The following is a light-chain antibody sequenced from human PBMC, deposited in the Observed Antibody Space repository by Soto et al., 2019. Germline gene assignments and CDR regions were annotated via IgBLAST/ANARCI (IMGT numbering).Light chain of an antibody. J-gene: IGKJ3*01. V-gene: IGKV1-39*01. CDR2: AAS. CDR1: QSLSSY. CDR3: QHSYSTSFT. Sequence: DIQMTQSPSSLSASVGNRVTITCRASQSLSSYLNWYQQKPGKAPKLLIYAASSLQSGVPSTFSGSGSGTDFTLTISSLQPEDFATYYCQHSYSTSFTVGPGTKVYIK.